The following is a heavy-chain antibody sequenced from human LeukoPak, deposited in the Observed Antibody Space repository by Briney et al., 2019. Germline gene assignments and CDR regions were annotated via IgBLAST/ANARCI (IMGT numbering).Heavy chain of an antibody. CDR1: GGSFSSYS. Sequence: SETLSLTCAVYGGSFSSYSWIFIRQPPGKGLEWIGEFDDGERTNYNPSLKSRATISVDTSKNQFSLKLSSVTAADTAMYYCASRFTMPLIRDAFDIWGQGTMVIVSS. V-gene: IGHV4-34*01. CDR2: FDDGERT. CDR3: ASRFTMPLIRDAFDI. J-gene: IGHJ3*02. D-gene: IGHD3-10*01.